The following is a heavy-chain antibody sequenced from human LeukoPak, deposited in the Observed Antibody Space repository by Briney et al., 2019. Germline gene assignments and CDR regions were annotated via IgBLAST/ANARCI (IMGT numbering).Heavy chain of an antibody. CDR3: ARGYCSSTSCYAAYYYYGMDV. CDR1: GFTFSNYW. D-gene: IGHD2-2*01. CDR2: ISSSSSYI. V-gene: IGHV3-21*01. Sequence: GGSLRLSCEGSGFTFSNYWMGWVRQAPGKGLEWVSSISSSSSYIYYADSVKGRFTISRDNAKNSLYLQMNSLRAEDTAVYYCARGYCSSTSCYAAYYYYGMDVWGQGTTVTVSS. J-gene: IGHJ6*02.